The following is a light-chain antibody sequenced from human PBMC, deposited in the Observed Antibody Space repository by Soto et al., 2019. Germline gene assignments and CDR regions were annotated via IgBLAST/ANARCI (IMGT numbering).Light chain of an antibody. CDR3: QQYDDLWT. Sequence: DIQRTPSPSTLPAYVAHRVPITCRASQSISDWLAWYQQKPGRAPKVLIYDASTLERGVPSRFSGSGSGTEFTLTIRSLQPDDSATYFCQQYDDLWTFGQGTKVDIK. CDR2: DAS. CDR1: QSISDW. V-gene: IGKV1-5*01. J-gene: IGKJ1*01.